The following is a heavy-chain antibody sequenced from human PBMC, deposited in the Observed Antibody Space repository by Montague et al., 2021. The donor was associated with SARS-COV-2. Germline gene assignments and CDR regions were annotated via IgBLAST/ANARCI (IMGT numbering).Heavy chain of an antibody. D-gene: IGHD3-9*01. Sequence: TLSFTCTVSGGSISSGGYYWSWIRQHPGKGLEWIGYIYYSGSTYYNPSLKSRVTISVDTSKNQFSLKLSSVTAADTAVYYCARAFFLTGSNPGDPRYYYYYGMDVWGQGTTVTVSS. CDR1: GGSISSGGYY. J-gene: IGHJ6*02. CDR3: ARAFFLTGSNPGDPRYYYYYGMDV. V-gene: IGHV4-31*03. CDR2: IYYSGST.